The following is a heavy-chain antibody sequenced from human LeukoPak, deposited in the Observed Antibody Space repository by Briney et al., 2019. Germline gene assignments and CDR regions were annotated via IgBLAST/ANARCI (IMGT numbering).Heavy chain of an antibody. V-gene: IGHV3-23*01. CDR2: ISGSGGST. CDR1: GFTFSSYA. CDR3: AELGITMIGGV. J-gene: IGHJ6*04. Sequence: GGSLRLSCAASGFTFSSYAMSWVRQAPGKGLEWVSAISGSGGSTYYADSVKGRFTISRDNAKDSLYLQMNSLRAEDTAVYYCAELGITMIGGVWGKGTTVTISS. D-gene: IGHD3-10*02.